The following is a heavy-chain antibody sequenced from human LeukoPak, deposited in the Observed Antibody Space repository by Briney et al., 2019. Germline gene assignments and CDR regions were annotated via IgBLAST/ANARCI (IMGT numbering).Heavy chain of an antibody. D-gene: IGHD4-11*01. J-gene: IGHJ4*02. CDR3: ARGGIGYSNT. V-gene: IGHV1-8*01. CDR2: MRPKSGET. Sequence: EWMGWMRPKSGETGYAQMFQGRVTMTRNTSISTAYMELSSLRSEDTAVYYCARGGIGYSNTWGQGTLVTVSS.